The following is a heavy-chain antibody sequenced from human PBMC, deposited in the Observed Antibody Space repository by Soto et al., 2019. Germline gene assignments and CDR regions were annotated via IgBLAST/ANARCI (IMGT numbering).Heavy chain of an antibody. CDR3: AKRGDSSGSYYFDY. D-gene: IGHD3-22*01. V-gene: IGHV3-23*01. Sequence: PGGSLRLSCAASGFTFSSYVMSWVRQAPGKGLEWVAGISGSGDGTFYADSVKGRLTISRDRSKDTLYLQINNLRAEDTAVYYCAKRGDSSGSYYFDYWGQGTLVTVSS. CDR1: GFTFSSYV. J-gene: IGHJ4*02. CDR2: ISGSGDGT.